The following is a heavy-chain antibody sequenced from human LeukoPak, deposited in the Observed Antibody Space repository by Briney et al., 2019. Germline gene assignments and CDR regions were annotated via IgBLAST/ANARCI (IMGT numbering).Heavy chain of an antibody. J-gene: IGHJ4*02. V-gene: IGHV3-21*01. D-gene: IGHD1-26*01. CDR1: GFTFSSYS. Sequence: GGSLRLSCAASGFTFSSYSMNWVRQAPGKGLEWVLSISSSSSYIYYADSVKGRFTISRDNAKNSLYLQMNSLRAEDTAVYYCARDAMGATTRWGQGTLVTVSS. CDR2: ISSSSSYI. CDR3: ARDAMGATTR.